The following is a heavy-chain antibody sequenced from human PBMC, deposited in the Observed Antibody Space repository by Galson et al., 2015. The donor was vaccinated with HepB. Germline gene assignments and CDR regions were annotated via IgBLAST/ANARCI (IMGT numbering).Heavy chain of an antibody. CDR3: ARGGESWDYYYYGMDV. D-gene: IGHD3-10*01. CDR1: GFSFDTYW. Sequence: SLRLSCATSGFSFDTYWMVWVRQAPGKGLEWVANIKEDGSEEYYVDSVKGRFTISRDNAKNSLYLQMNSLRAEDTAVYYCARGGESWDYYYYGMDVWGQGTTVTVSS. CDR2: IKEDGSEE. V-gene: IGHV3-7*04. J-gene: IGHJ6*02.